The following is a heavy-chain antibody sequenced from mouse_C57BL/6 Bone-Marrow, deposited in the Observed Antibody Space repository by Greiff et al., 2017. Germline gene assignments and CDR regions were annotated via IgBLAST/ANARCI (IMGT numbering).Heavy chain of an antibody. CDR2: IYPRSGNT. CDR1: GYTFTSYG. V-gene: IGHV1-81*01. Sequence: QVQLQQSGAELARPGASVKLSCKASGYTFTSYGISWVKQRTGQGLEWIGEIYPRSGNTYYNEKFKGKATLTADKSSSTAYMEHRSLTSEDSAVYFCARRGVFAYWGQGTLVTVSA. CDR3: ARRGVFAY. J-gene: IGHJ3*01.